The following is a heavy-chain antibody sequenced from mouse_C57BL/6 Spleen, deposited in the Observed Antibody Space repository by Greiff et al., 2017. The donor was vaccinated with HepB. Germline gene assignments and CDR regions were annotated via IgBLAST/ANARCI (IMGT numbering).Heavy chain of an antibody. CDR2: IYPRDGST. V-gene: IGHV1-85*01. CDR3: AREGHYDYYETWFAY. J-gene: IGHJ3*01. Sequence: VQLQQSGPELVKPGASVKLSCKASGYTFTSYDINWVKQRPGQGLEWIGWIYPRDGSTKYNEKFKGKATLTVDTSSSTAYMELHSLTSEDSAVYFCAREGHYDYYETWFAYWGQGTLVTVSA. CDR1: GYTFTSYD. D-gene: IGHD2-4*01.